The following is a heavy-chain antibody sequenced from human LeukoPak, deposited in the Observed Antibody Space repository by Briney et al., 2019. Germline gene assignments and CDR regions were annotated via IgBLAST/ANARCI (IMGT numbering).Heavy chain of an antibody. J-gene: IGHJ5*02. CDR2: IIPIFGTA. CDR1: GGTFSSYA. V-gene: IGHV1-69*01. CDR3: ARPDTAMVAFDP. D-gene: IGHD5-18*01. Sequence: SVKVSCKASGGTFSSYAISWVRQAPGQGLEWMGGIIPIFGTANYAQKFQGRVTITADESTSTAYMELSSLRSEDTAVYYCARPDTAMVAFDPWGQGTLVTVSS.